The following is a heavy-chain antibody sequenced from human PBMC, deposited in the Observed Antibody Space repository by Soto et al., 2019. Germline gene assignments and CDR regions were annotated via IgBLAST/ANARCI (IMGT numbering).Heavy chain of an antibody. CDR2: ISGSGGST. V-gene: IGHV3-23*01. CDR1: GFTFSSYA. Sequence: GGSLRLSCAASGFTFSSYAMSWVRQAPGKGLEWVSAISGSGGSTYYADSVKGRFTISRDNSKNTLYLQMNSLRAEDTAVYYCAKLNDFWSGYYPYYFDYWGQGTLVTVSS. CDR3: AKLNDFWSGYYPYYFDY. D-gene: IGHD3-3*01. J-gene: IGHJ4*02.